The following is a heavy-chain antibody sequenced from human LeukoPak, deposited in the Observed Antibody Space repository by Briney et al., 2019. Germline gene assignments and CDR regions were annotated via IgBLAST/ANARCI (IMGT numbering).Heavy chain of an antibody. Sequence: SETLALTCTVSGGSMSSYYWSWIRQPAGKGLEWIGRIYTSGSTNYNASLKSRVSMSVDTSKNQFSLKLSSVTAADTAVYYCARVVRGGWYYFDYWGQGTLVTVSS. CDR2: IYTSGST. D-gene: IGHD6-19*01. J-gene: IGHJ4*02. CDR3: ARVVRGGWYYFDY. CDR1: GGSMSSYY. V-gene: IGHV4-4*07.